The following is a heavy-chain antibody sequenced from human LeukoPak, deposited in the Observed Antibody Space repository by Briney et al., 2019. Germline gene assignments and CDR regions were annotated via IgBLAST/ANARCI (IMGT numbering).Heavy chain of an antibody. J-gene: IGHJ5*02. D-gene: IGHD1-7*01. V-gene: IGHV3-23*01. CDR1: GFTFSSYA. CDR3: AKDRRITGTTGGLFDP. Sequence: GGSLRLSCAASGFTFSSYAMSWVRQAPGKGLEWVSAISGSGGSTYYADSVKGRFTISRDNSKNTLYLQMNSLRAEDTAVYYCAKDRRITGTTGGLFDPWGQGTLVTVSS. CDR2: ISGSGGST.